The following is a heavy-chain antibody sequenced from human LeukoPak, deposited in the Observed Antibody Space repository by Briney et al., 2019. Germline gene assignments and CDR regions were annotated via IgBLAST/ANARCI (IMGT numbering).Heavy chain of an antibody. V-gene: IGHV4-34*01. CDR1: GGSFSGYY. CDR3: ARGPRYCSSTSCYNYYYYYMDV. Sequence: PSKTLSLTCAVYGGSFSGYYWSWIRQPPGKGLEWIGEINHSGSTNYNPSLKSRVTISVDTSKNQFSLKLSSVTAADTAVYYCARGPRYCSSTSCYNYYYYYMDVWGKGTTVTVSS. CDR2: INHSGST. D-gene: IGHD2-2*02. J-gene: IGHJ6*03.